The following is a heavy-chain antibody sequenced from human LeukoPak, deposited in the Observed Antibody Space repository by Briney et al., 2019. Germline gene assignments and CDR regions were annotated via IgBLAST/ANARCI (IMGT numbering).Heavy chain of an antibody. CDR3: ARPAEQWLAAYYFDY. CDR2: ISAYNGNT. D-gene: IGHD6-19*01. CDR1: GYTFTSYG. J-gene: IGHJ4*02. Sequence: ASVKVSCKASGYTFTSYGISWVRQAPGQGLEWMGWISAYNGNTNYAQKLQGRVTMTTDTSTSTAYMELRSLRSDDTAVYYCARPAEQWLAAYYFDYWGQGTLVTVSS. V-gene: IGHV1-18*01.